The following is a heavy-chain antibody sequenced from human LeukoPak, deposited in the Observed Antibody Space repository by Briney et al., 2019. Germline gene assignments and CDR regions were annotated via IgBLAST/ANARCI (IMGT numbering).Heavy chain of an antibody. CDR2: IYYSGST. V-gene: IGHV4-31*03. D-gene: IGHD5-18*01. CDR3: ARKDRGYSYGPFDY. J-gene: IGHJ4*02. CDR1: GDSISSGGYY. Sequence: SPSETLSLTCSVSGDSISSGGYYWSWIRQHPGKGLEWIGYIYYSGSTYYNPSLKSRVTISVDTSKNQFSLKLSSVTAADTAVYYCARKDRGYSYGPFDYWGQGTLVTVSS.